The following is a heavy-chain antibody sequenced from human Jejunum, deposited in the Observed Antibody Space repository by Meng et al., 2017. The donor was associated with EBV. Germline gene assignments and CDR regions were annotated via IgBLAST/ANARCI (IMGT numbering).Heavy chain of an antibody. CDR3: ATSMSGYSYGYS. D-gene: IGHD5-12*01. J-gene: IGHJ5*02. CDR2: IYYTGRT. CDR1: GASISSSHW. V-gene: IGHV4-4*02. Sequence: QVQVQASGPGLVQPSGPLSLPCAVSGASISSSHWWSWVRQAPGEGLEWIGEIYYTGRTNYNPSLKSRVSMSIDKSKNQFSLNLNSVTVADTAVYYCATSMSGYSYGYSWGQGTLVTVSS.